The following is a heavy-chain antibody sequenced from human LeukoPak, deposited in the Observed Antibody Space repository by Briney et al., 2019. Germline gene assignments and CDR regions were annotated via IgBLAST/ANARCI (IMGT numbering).Heavy chain of an antibody. D-gene: IGHD2-2*01. CDR2: IIPILGIA. CDR3: ARDPCSSTSCYPDNWFDP. V-gene: IGHV1-69*04. J-gene: IGHJ5*02. CDR1: GGTFSSYA. Sequence: ASVKVSCKASGGTFSSYAISWVRQAPGQGLEWMGRIIPILGIANYAQKFQGRVTITADKFTSTAYMELSSLRSEDTAVYYCARDPCSSTSCYPDNWFDPWGQGTLVTVSS.